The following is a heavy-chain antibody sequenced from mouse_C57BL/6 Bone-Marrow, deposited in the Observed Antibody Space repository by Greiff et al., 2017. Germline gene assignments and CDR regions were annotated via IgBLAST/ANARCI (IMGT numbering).Heavy chain of an antibody. Sequence: EVHLVESGGGLVKPGGSLKLSCAASGFTFSSYAMSWVRQTPEKRLEWVATISDGGSYTSYPDNVKGRFTISRDNAKNNLYLQMSHLKSEDTAMYYCARGGAYWGQGTLVTVSA. CDR1: GFTFSSYA. CDR2: ISDGGSYT. CDR3: ARGGAY. V-gene: IGHV5-4*01. J-gene: IGHJ3*01.